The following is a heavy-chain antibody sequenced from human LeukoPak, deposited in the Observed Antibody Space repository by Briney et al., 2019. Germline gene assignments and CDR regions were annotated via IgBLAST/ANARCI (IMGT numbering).Heavy chain of an antibody. CDR2: IKPVGSEK. Sequence: GGSLRLSCAASGFTFSSYWMSWVRQAPGKGLEWVGNIKPVGSEKYYVDSVKGRFTISRDNAKNSLYLQMNSLRAEDTAVYYCARGRYCSGGSCYGALGYYFDYWGQGTLVTVSS. CDR3: ARGRYCSGGSCYGALGYYFDY. V-gene: IGHV3-7*01. CDR1: GFTFSSYW. D-gene: IGHD2-15*01. J-gene: IGHJ4*02.